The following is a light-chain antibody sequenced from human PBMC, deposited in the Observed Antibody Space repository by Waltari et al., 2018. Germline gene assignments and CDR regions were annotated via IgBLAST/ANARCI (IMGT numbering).Light chain of an antibody. CDR3: ASYTSANTVI. CDR1: NSDIRRYNY. CDR2: DVS. V-gene: IGLV2-14*03. Sequence: QSALTQPASVSGSPGQSIAISCSGTNSDIRRYNYVSGYQQHPGNAPRLIIYDVSRWPSGGSNRFMGSKPVITASLAISGLQAEDEGDYFCASYTSANTVIFGGGTGVTVL. J-gene: IGLJ2*01.